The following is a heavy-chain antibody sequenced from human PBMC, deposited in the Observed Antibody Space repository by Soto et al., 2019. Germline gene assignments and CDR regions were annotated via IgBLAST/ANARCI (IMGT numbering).Heavy chain of an antibody. J-gene: IGHJ4*02. CDR3: ARSGYSFAWGY. D-gene: IGHD5-18*01. V-gene: IGHV3-53*01. Sequence: EVQLVDSGGGLIPPGGSLRLSCAASGFLVNSAYMTWVRQAPGKGLEWLSMINSDGSTLYAESVKGRFTISRDNSKNRRDLQMNSLRAEDTAMYYCARSGYSFAWGYWGQGTLVSVTS. CDR1: GFLVNSAY. CDR2: INSDGST.